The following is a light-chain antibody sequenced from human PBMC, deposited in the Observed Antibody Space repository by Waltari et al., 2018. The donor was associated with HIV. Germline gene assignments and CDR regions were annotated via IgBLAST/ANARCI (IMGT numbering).Light chain of an antibody. V-gene: IGLV1-40*03. CDR1: GYTLGPPYD. J-gene: IGLJ2*01. CDR2: KDK. Sequence: QSVLTQPRSLYGAPRPRITVSCPGTGYTLGPPYDVHSYHQLPGTAPKLLLYKDKKRPSGVPDRFSASKSDASASLAITGLQAADEGDYFCQSYDTSLSAWVFGGGTRLTVL. CDR3: QSYDTSLSAWV.